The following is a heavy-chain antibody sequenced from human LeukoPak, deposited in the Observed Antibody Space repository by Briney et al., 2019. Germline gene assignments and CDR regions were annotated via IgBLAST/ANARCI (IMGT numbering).Heavy chain of an antibody. J-gene: IGHJ6*02. Sequence: ASVKVSCKASGYTFTSYGISWVRQAPGQGLERMGWISAYSRNTNYAQKLQGRVTMTTDTSTSTAYMELRSLRSDDTAVYYCARRALGVQLERLDYYYYGMDVWGQGTTVTVSS. CDR3: ARRALGVQLERLDYYYYGMDV. D-gene: IGHD1-1*01. CDR2: ISAYSRNT. CDR1: GYTFTSYG. V-gene: IGHV1-18*01.